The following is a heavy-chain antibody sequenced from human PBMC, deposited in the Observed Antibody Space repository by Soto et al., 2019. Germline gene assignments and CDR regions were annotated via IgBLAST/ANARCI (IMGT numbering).Heavy chain of an antibody. CDR1: GYTFTGYY. CDR2: INPNSGGT. V-gene: IGHV1-2*02. Sequence: ASVKVSCKAPGYTFTGYYMHWVRQAPGQGLEWMGWINPNSGGTKYSQKFQGRVTITRDTSASTAYMELSSLRSEDTAVYYCARGGEPIDYWGQGTLVTVSS. CDR3: ARGGEPIDY. D-gene: IGHD2-21*01. J-gene: IGHJ4*02.